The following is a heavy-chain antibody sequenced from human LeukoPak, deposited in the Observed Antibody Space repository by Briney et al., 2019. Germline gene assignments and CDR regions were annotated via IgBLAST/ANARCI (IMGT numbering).Heavy chain of an antibody. D-gene: IGHD6-6*01. CDR1: GFTFSSYG. V-gene: IGHV3-33*01. Sequence: GGSLRLSCAAPGFTFSSYGMHWVRQAPAKGLEWVAVIWYDGSNKYYADSVKGRFTISRDNSKNTLYLQMNSLRAEDTAVYYCARTLVGYSSSSPFDYWGQGTLVTVSS. CDR2: IWYDGSNK. J-gene: IGHJ4*02. CDR3: ARTLVGYSSSSPFDY.